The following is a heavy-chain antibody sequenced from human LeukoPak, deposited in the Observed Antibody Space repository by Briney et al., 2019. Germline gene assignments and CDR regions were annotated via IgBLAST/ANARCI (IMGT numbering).Heavy chain of an antibody. J-gene: IGHJ6*02. Sequence: ASVKVSCKASGYTFTSYAMHWVRQAPGQRLEWMGWIYAGNGNTKYSQKFQGRVTITRDTSASTAYMELSSLRSEDTAVYYCARDPPIAAAGDYYYYYGMDVWGQGTTVTVSS. CDR2: IYAGNGNT. CDR3: ARDPPIAAAGDYYYYYGMDV. CDR1: GYTFTSYA. V-gene: IGHV1-3*01. D-gene: IGHD6-13*01.